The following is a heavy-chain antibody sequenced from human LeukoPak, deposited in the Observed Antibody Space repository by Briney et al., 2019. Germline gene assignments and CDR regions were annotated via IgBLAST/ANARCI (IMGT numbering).Heavy chain of an antibody. CDR3: ARQFSGSQRYFDL. CDR2: ISYDGSNK. D-gene: IGHD3-22*01. Sequence: GGSLRLSCAASGFTFSSYAMHWVRQAPGKGLEWVAVISYDGSNKYYADSVKGRFTISRDNSKNTLYLQMNSLRAEDTALYYCARQFSGSQRYFDLWGRGTLVTVSS. V-gene: IGHV3-30-3*01. J-gene: IGHJ2*01. CDR1: GFTFSSYA.